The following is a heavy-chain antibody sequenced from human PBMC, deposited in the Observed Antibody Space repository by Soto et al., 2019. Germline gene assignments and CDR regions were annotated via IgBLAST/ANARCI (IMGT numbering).Heavy chain of an antibody. Sequence: SVKVSCKASGDVFRSYGINWVRQAPGQGLEWMGGIIPISGTTNYAQKFQGRVAITADESTDTVYMELSRLRSEDTAMYFCARVRCFNGLCHTADYGMDVWGQGTTVTVSS. CDR3: ARVRCFNGLCHTADYGMDV. CDR1: GDVFRSYG. J-gene: IGHJ6*02. D-gene: IGHD2-8*01. V-gene: IGHV1-69*13. CDR2: IIPISGTT.